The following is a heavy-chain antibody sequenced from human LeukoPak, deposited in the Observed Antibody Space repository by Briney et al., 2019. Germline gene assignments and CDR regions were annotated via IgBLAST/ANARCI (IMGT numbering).Heavy chain of an antibody. D-gene: IGHD2-2*01. CDR3: ASYQRCSSTSCYPPDY. CDR2: INPNSGGT. J-gene: IGHJ4*02. CDR1: GYTFNGYY. V-gene: IGHV1-2*02. Sequence: GASVKVSCKASGYTFNGYYMHWVRQAPGQGLEWMGWINPNSGGTNYAQKVQGRVTMTRDRSISTAYMELSRLRSDDTAVYYCASYQRCSSTSCYPPDYWGQGTLVTVSS.